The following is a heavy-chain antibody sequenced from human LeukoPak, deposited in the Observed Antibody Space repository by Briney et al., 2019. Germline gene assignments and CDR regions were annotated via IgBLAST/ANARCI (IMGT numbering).Heavy chain of an antibody. V-gene: IGHV3-48*03. CDR2: ISSSGSTI. CDR1: GFTFSSYE. CDR3: ASTRIAARLSNFDY. Sequence: GGSLRLSCAASGFTFSSYEMSWARQAPGKGLEWVSYISSSGSTIYYADSVKGRFTISRDNAKNSLYLQMNSLRAEDTAVYYCASTRIAARLSNFDYWGQGTLVTVSS. D-gene: IGHD6-6*01. J-gene: IGHJ4*02.